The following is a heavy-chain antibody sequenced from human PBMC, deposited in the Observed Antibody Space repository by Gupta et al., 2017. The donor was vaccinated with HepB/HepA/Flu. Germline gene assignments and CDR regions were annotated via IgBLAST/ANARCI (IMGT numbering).Heavy chain of an antibody. CDR2: IYYSGST. D-gene: IGHD4-4*01. V-gene: IGHV4-31*02. CDR3: ARALRMTTVTTHSISDAFDI. J-gene: IGHJ3*02. Sequence: SWIRQHPGKGLEWIGYIYYSGSTYYNPSLKSRVTISVDTSKNQFSLKLSSVTAADTAVYYCARALRMTTVTTHSISDAFDIWGQGTMVTVSS.